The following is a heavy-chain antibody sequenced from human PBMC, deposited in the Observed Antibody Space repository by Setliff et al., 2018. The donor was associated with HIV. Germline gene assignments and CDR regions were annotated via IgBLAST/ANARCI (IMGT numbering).Heavy chain of an antibody. V-gene: IGHV4-39*01. J-gene: IGHJ4*02. Sequence: PSETLSLTCIVSGVSTISSSSSYYWGWIRQPPGKGLECIGNIYYSGSTSYNPSLKSRVTIPVDTSKNQFSLKLSSVTAADTAVYYCARLLVAGMLFDYWGQGTLVTVSS. CDR2: IYYSGST. CDR3: ARLLVAGMLFDY. D-gene: IGHD2-15*01. CDR1: GVSTISSSSSYY.